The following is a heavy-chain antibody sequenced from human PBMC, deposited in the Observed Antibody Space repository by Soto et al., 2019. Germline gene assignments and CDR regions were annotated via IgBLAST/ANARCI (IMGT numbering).Heavy chain of an antibody. D-gene: IGHD2-8*02. V-gene: IGHV1-69*01. J-gene: IGHJ4*02. CDR3: ARDGGTSAQPYFFEF. CDR1: GGTFGSHT. CDR2: IVPIFGSP. Sequence: QVQLVQSGAQVKKPGSSVKVSCKASGGTFGSHTIAWVRLAPGRGLEWMGGIVPIFGSPNYAQKFQGRVTITAHESSSTVYRELSSLSPGDTAVYYCARDGGTSAQPYFFEFWGQGTLVTVSS.